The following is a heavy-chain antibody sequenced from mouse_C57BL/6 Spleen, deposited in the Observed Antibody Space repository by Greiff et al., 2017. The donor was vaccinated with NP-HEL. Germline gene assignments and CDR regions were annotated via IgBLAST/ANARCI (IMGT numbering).Heavy chain of an antibody. CDR2: ISNGGGST. J-gene: IGHJ1*03. V-gene: IGHV5-12*01. D-gene: IGHD1-1*01. Sequence: EVQRVESGGGLVQPGGSLKLSCAASGFTFSDYYMYWVRQTPEKRLEWVAYISNGGGSTYYPDTVKGRFTISRDNAKNTLYLQMSRLKSEDTAMYYCARHRSSYGYFDVWGTGTTVTVSS. CDR3: ARHRSSYGYFDV. CDR1: GFTFSDYY.